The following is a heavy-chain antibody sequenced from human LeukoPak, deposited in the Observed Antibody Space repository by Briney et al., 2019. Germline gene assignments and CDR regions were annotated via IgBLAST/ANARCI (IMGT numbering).Heavy chain of an antibody. J-gene: IGHJ3*02. CDR3: ARRVGYCSSTTCYSTFDI. CDR1: GYSFTTYW. CDR2: IYPGDSDT. V-gene: IGHV5-51*01. Sequence: GESLKISCKASGYSFTTYWIGWVRQMPGKGLEWMGIIYPGDSDTRYSPSFQGQVTISADKSISTAYLQWNSLKASDTAMYYCARRVGYCSSTTCYSTFDIWGQGTMVTVSS. D-gene: IGHD2-2*03.